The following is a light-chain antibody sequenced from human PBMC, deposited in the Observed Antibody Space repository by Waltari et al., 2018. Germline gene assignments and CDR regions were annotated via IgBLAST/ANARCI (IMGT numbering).Light chain of an antibody. CDR2: QDL. CDR3: QAWDRDCMV. CDR1: RLGDKY. J-gene: IGLJ3*02. V-gene: IGLV3-1*01. Sequence: SYELTQPPSVSVSPGQTASIPCSGERLGDKYAAWYQQKSGQSPVLVIYQDLKRPSGIPDRFSGSNSGNTATLTISGTQAMDEADYYCQAWDRDCMVFGGGTRLTVL.